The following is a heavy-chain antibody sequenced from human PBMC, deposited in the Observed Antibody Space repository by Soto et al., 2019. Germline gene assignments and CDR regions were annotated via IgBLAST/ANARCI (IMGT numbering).Heavy chain of an antibody. CDR2: IYYSGTT. J-gene: IGHJ6*02. Sequence: PSETLSLTCTVSGGSISSGEYYWSWIRQPPGKGLEWIGNIYYSGTTYYNPSLKSRVTISVDTSKNQFSLKLSSVTAADTAVYYCVRDGGFCTNGVCPVYYYYGMDVWGQGTTVTVSS. V-gene: IGHV4-30-4*01. CDR3: VRDGGFCTNGVCPVYYYYGMDV. D-gene: IGHD2-8*01. CDR1: GGSISSGEYY.